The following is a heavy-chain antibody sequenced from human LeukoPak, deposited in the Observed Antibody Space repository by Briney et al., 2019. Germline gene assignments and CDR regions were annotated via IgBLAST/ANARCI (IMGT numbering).Heavy chain of an antibody. J-gene: IGHJ6*03. V-gene: IGHV3-23*01. D-gene: IGHD6-13*01. CDR1: GFTFSSYA. CDR2: ISGSGGST. CDR3: AKDPGIAGFYYYYYYMDV. Sequence: GGSLRLSCAASGFTFSSYAMSWVRQAPGKGLEWVSAISGSGGSTYYADSVKGRFTISSDNSKNTLYLQMNSLRAEDTAVYYCAKDPGIAGFYYYYYYMDVWGKGTTVTVSS.